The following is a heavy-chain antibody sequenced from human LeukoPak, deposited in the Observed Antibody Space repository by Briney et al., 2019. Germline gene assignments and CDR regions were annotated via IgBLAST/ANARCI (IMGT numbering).Heavy chain of an antibody. J-gene: IGHJ4*02. CDR1: GFTFSNAW. V-gene: IGHV3-15*01. CDR2: IKGKTDGGTT. Sequence: GGSLRLSCAASGFTFSNAWMSWVRQAPGKGLEWVGRIKGKTDGGTTDYAAPVKGRFTISRDDSKNTLYLQMNSLKTEDTAVYYCTTPERWFGAYLRHDYWGQGTLVTVSS. CDR3: TTPERWFGAYLRHDY. D-gene: IGHD3-10*01.